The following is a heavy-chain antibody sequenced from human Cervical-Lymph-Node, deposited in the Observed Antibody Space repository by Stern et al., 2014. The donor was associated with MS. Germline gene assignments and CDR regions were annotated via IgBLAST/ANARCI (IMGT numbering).Heavy chain of an antibody. CDR1: GGSIRSYY. Sequence: QLQLQESGPGLVKPSETLSLTCTVSGGSIRSYYWSWIRQPPGKGLEWIGYISYSGSTNYNPSLKSRVTISVDTSRNQFSLKLSSVTAADTAVYYCASTSSGYYVSAYWGQGTLVTVSS. CDR2: ISYSGST. D-gene: IGHD6-19*01. CDR3: ASTSSGYYVSAY. J-gene: IGHJ4*02. V-gene: IGHV4-59*08.